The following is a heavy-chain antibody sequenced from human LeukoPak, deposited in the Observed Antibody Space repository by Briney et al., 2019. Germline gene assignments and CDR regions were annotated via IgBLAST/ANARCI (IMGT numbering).Heavy chain of an antibody. D-gene: IGHD2-2*02. V-gene: IGHV3-21*01. J-gene: IGHJ4*02. CDR3: ARAEVPAAIKESLDFDY. CDR2: ISSSSSYI. Sequence: GGSLRLSCAASGFTFSSYSMNWVRQAPGKGLEWVSSISSSSSYIYYADSVKGRFTISRDNAKNSLYLQMNSLRAEDTAVYYCARAEVPAAIKESLDFDYWGQGTLITVSS. CDR1: GFTFSSYS.